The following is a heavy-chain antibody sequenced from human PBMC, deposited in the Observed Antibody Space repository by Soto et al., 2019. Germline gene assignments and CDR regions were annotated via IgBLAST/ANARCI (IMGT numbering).Heavy chain of an antibody. CDR3: ARYSPPKKTYDSNPGWFDP. D-gene: IGHD3-22*01. CDR1: GGSMNIYY. V-gene: IGHV4-59*01. J-gene: IGHJ5*02. CDR2: VRDTGST. Sequence: QVQLQESGPGQVKPSETLSLTCTVSGGSMNIYYWTWIRQPPGKGLEWIGYVRDTGSTNYNPSLKSRVTISIDTSRNQFSLSLSSVTSADTAVYFCARYSPPKKTYDSNPGWFDPWGQGTLVAVPS.